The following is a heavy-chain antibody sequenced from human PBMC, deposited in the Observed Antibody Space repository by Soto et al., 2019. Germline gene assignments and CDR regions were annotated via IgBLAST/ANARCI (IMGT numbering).Heavy chain of an antibody. CDR2: IWYDGNNK. CDR3: ARDGPFDSGGLYIDY. Sequence: QVQLVESGGGVVQPGRSLRLSCAACGFTFSSYGMHWVRQAPGKGLDWVAVIWYDGNNKYYADSVKGRFTISRDNSQNTLYLQMNSLKAEDTAVYYCARDGPFDSGGLYIDYWGQGTLVTVSS. D-gene: IGHD3-22*01. J-gene: IGHJ4*02. CDR1: GFTFSSYG. V-gene: IGHV3-33*01.